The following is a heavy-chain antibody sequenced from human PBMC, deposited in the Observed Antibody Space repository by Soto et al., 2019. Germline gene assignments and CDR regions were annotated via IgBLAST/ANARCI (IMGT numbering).Heavy chain of an antibody. CDR2: INHSGST. CDR1: GGSFSGYY. D-gene: IGHD6-19*01. J-gene: IGHJ5*02. Sequence: PSETLSLTCAVYGGSFSGYYWSWIRQPPWKGLEWIGEINHSGSTNYNPSLKSRVTISVDTSKNQFSLKLSSVTAADTAVYYCARGRISSGWYVRASWFDPWGQGTLVTVSS. V-gene: IGHV4-34*01. CDR3: ARGRISSGWYVRASWFDP.